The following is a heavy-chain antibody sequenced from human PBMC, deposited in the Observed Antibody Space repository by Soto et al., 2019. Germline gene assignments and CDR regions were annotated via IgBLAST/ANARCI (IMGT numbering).Heavy chain of an antibody. V-gene: IGHV3-74*01. J-gene: IGHJ5*02. CDR2: INPDGSRT. Sequence: EVQLVESGGGLVQPGGSLRLSCAASGFTFSNYWMHWVRQAPGKGLMWVSRINPDGSRTTYADSVKGRFAISRDNAKNTLYLQMNSLRADDMSVYYCATVKLGSYDWFDPWGQGTLVTVSS. CDR3: ATVKLGSYDWFDP. D-gene: IGHD3-16*01. CDR1: GFTFSNYW.